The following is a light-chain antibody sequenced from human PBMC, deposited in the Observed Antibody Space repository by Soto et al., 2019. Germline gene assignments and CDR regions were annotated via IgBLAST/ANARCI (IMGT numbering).Light chain of an antibody. CDR3: ATWDGGLRGHV. J-gene: IGLJ7*01. CDR2: IND. Sequence: QSVLTQPPSVSGTPRQTVTISCSGSNSNIGSQSVHWYQHLPGTAPKLLIEINDQRPSGVPDRFSGSKSGTSVSLAISGLRSEDEADYYCATWDGGLRGHVFGPGTQLTVL. CDR1: NSNIGSQS. V-gene: IGLV1-47*01.